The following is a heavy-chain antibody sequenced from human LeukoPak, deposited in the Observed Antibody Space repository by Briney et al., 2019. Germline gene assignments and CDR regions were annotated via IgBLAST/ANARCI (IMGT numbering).Heavy chain of an antibody. D-gene: IGHD1-26*01. CDR3: ARGRYRYSYDY. CDR2: IRPTDGAT. CDR1: GYIFTDHF. J-gene: IGHJ4*02. V-gene: IGHV1-2*02. Sequence: GASVKVSCKASGYIFTDHFFHWVRQAPGQGLEWMGWIRPTDGATKVVQKFQGRVTLTRDTSISTVYMEMSGLRFDDTAMYYCARGRYRYSYDYWGQGTLVTVSS.